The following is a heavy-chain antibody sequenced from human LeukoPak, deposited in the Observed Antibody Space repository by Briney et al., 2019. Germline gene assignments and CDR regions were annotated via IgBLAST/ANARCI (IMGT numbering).Heavy chain of an antibody. CDR1: GYTFTGYY. CDR3: ARGSMVRGVITNWFDP. V-gene: IGHV1-2*02. J-gene: IGHJ5*02. CDR2: INPNSGGT. D-gene: IGHD3-10*01. Sequence: ASVKVSCKASGYTFTGYYMHWVRQAPGQGLEWMGWINPNSGGTNYAQKFQGRVTMTRDTSISTAYMELSRLRSDDTAVYYCARGSMVRGVITNWFDPWGQGTLVTVSS.